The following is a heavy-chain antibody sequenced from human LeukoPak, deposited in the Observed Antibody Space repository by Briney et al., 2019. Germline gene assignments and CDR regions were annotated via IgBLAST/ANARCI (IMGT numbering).Heavy chain of an antibody. Sequence: GGSLRLSCAASGFTFSSYSMNWVRQAPGKGLEWVSYISSSSSTIYYADSVKGRFTISRDNAKNSLYLQMNSLRGEDTAVYFCAREDDGFDIWGQGTPVTVSS. J-gene: IGHJ3*02. CDR1: GFTFSSYS. CDR2: ISSSSSTI. V-gene: IGHV3-48*04. CDR3: AREDDGFDI.